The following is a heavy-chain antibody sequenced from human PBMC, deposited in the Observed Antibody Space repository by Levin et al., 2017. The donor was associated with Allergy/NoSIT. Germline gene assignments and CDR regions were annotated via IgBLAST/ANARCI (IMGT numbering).Heavy chain of an antibody. J-gene: IGHJ4*02. Sequence: PSETLSLTCTVSGGSISGGSYYWSWIRQPAGKGLEWIGRIYASGSTNYNPSLKSRITMSVDPSKNQFSLKLSSVTAADTAVYYCAREPYDDYVVGFDYWGQGTLVTVSS. V-gene: IGHV4-61*02. CDR1: GGSISGGSYY. CDR2: IYASGST. D-gene: IGHD4-17*01. CDR3: AREPYDDYVVGFDY.